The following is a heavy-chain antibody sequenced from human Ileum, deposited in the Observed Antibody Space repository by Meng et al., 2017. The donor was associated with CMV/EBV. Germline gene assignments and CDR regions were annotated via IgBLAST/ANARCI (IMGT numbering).Heavy chain of an antibody. D-gene: IGHD1/OR15-1a*01. CDR2: IYYSGST. J-gene: IGHJ3*02. CDR1: GGSISSGGYY. CDR3: ARVINNDAFDI. V-gene: IGHV4-31*03. Sequence: SETLSLTCTVSGGSISSGGYYWSWIRQHPGKGLEWIGYIYYSGSTYYNPSLKSRVTISVDTSKNQFSLKLSSVTAADTAVYYCARVINNDAFDIWGQGTMVTVSS.